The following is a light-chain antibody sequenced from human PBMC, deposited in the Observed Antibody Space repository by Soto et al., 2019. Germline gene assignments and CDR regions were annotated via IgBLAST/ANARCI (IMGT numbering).Light chain of an antibody. J-gene: IGLJ2*01. CDR1: SNDVGLYNY. Sequence: QSALTQPASVSGSHGQSITISCTGSSNDVGLYNYVSWYQQHPGKAPKLVISDVTNRPSGVSDRFSGSKSGNTAFLTISGLQAEDEADYYCSSYTITATLFGRGTKMTVL. CDR3: SSYTITATL. CDR2: DVT. V-gene: IGLV2-14*03.